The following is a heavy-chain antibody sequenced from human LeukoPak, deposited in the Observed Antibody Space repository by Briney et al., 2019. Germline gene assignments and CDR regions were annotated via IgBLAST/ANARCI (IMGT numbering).Heavy chain of an antibody. CDR2: IIPILGIA. CDR3: ARLSGGSYLVDY. V-gene: IGHV1-69*04. Sequence: SVKVSCKASGGTFSSYAISWVRQAPGQGLEWMGRIIPILGIANYAQKFQGRVTITADKSTSTAYMELSSLRSVDTAVYYCARLSGGSYLVDYWGQGTLVTVSS. CDR1: GGTFSSYA. J-gene: IGHJ4*02. D-gene: IGHD1-26*01.